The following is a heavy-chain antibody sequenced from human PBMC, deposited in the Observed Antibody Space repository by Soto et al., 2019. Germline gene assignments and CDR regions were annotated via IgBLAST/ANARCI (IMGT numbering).Heavy chain of an antibody. CDR2: IIPIFGTA. CDR1: GGTFSSYA. V-gene: IGHV1-69*13. CDR3: ARVLPPFDP. J-gene: IGHJ5*02. Sequence: GASVKVSCKASGGTFSSYAISWVRQAPGQGLEWMGGIIPIFGTADYAQKFQGRVTITADESTSTAYMELRSLKSDDTAVYYCARVLPPFDPWGQGTLVTVSS.